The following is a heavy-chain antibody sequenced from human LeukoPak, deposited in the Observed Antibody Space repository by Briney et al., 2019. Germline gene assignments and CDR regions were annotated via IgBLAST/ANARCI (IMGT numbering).Heavy chain of an antibody. CDR1: GFTFSGCG. CDR2: VRYDGSIK. Sequence: GGSLRLSCAASGFTFSGCGMYWVRQAPGKGLEWVAFVRYDGSIKYYTESVKGRFTISRDNSKNTLFLQMDSLRPEDTAVYYCATWAATILGTDCWGQGTLVTVSS. V-gene: IGHV3-30*02. D-gene: IGHD3-3*01. J-gene: IGHJ4*02. CDR3: ATWAATILGTDC.